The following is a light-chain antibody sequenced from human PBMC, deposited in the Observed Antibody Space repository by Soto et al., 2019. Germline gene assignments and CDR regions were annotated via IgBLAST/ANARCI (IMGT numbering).Light chain of an antibody. CDR3: IQFSHFPRT. Sequence: VLTQTPLSSPVTLGQPASISCRSSQSLVYSDGNTYLSWLQQRPGQPPRLLISQVSNRFSGVPDRVSGSGAGTDFTLKISRVEAEDVGVYSCIQFSHFPRTFGQGTKVEIK. J-gene: IGKJ1*01. CDR1: QSLVYSDGNTY. CDR2: QVS. V-gene: IGKV2-24*01.